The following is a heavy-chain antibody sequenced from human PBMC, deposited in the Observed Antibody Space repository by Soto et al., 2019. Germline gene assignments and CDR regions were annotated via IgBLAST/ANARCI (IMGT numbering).Heavy chain of an antibody. CDR1: GYSFASYW. V-gene: IGHV5-51*01. J-gene: IGHJ6*03. CDR3: ARIPTDYYYYMDV. Sequence: GESLKISCKGSGYSFASYWFGWVRQMPGKGLEWMGIIYPGDSDTRYSPSFQGQVTISADKSISTAYLQWSSLKASDTAMYYCARIPTDYYYYMDVWGKGTTVTVSS. CDR2: IYPGDSDT.